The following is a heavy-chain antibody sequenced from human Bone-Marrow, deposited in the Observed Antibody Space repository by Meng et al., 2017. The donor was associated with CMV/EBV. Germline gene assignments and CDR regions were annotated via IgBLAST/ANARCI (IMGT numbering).Heavy chain of an antibody. CDR1: GFPFSNSA. D-gene: IGHD1-26*01. CDR3: ARGPTRTELIDY. CDR2: IWYDGSNE. V-gene: IGHV3-33*01. J-gene: IGHJ4*02. Sequence: AASGFPFSNSAMHWVRQAPGKGLQWVALIWYDGSNEYYADAVQGRFSISRDNSKNTLYLQINGLRAEDTAVYYCARGPTRTELIDYWGQGTLVTVSS.